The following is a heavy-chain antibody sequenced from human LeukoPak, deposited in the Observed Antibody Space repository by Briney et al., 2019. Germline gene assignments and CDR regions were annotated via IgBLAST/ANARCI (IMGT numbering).Heavy chain of an antibody. CDR2: ISASSSYI. J-gene: IGHJ4*02. CDR3: ARDSGQLTDFDY. D-gene: IGHD6-6*01. Sequence: GGSLRLSCAASGFTLSSYSLHWVRQAPGKGLEWVSSISASSSYIYYADSVKGRFTISRDNAKNSLYLQMNSLRAEDTAVYYCARDSGQLTDFDYWGQGTLVTVSS. V-gene: IGHV3-21*01. CDR1: GFTLSSYS.